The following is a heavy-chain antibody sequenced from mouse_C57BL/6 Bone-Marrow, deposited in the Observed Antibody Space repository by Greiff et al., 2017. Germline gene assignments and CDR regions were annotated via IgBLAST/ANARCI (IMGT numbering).Heavy chain of an antibody. Sequence: EAGGGLVQPKGSLKLSCAASGFSFNTYAMNWVRQAPGKGLEWVARIRSKSNNYATYYADSVKDRFTISRDDSESMLYLQINNLKTEDTAMYYCVSPYGYDEGAMDYWGQGTSVTVSS. CDR3: VSPYGYDEGAMDY. CDR1: GFSFNTYA. CDR2: IRSKSNNYAT. J-gene: IGHJ4*01. D-gene: IGHD2-2*01. V-gene: IGHV10-1*01.